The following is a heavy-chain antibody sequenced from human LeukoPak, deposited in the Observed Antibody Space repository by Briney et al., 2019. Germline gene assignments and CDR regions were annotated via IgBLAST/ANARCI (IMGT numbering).Heavy chain of an antibody. V-gene: IGHV1-2*02. CDR1: GYTFTGYY. CDR2: INPNSGGT. Sequence: GASVKVSCKASGYTFTGYYMHWVRQAPGQGLEWMGWINPNSGGTNYAQKFQGRVTMTRDTSISTAYMELSRLRSDDTAVYHCAKREFGSGNYRAFDFWGQGTLVTVSS. D-gene: IGHD1-26*01. J-gene: IGHJ4*02. CDR3: AKREFGSGNYRAFDF.